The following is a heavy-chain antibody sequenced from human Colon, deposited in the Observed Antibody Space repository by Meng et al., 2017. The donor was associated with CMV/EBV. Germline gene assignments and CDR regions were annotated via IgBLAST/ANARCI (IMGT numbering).Heavy chain of an antibody. CDR3: ARGRRNFGVNFYYDGMDV. D-gene: IGHD3-3*01. Sequence: SETLSLTCAVYGGPFSEYHWNWIRQPPGKGLEWVGEVSHSGSSNYNPTLRSRLKMSADTSKKQFSLELSSVTAADTAVYFCARGRRNFGVNFYYDGMDVWGQGTTVTVSS. CDR1: GGPFSEYH. J-gene: IGHJ6*02. CDR2: VSHSGSS. V-gene: IGHV4-34*01.